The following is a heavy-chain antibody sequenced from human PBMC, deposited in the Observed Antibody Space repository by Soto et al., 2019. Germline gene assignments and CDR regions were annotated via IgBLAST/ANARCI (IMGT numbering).Heavy chain of an antibody. Sequence: SETLSLTCAVYGGSLSGYYCSWIRQLPGKGLEWIGEINHSGSTNYNPSLKSRVTISVDTSKSHFSLRLSSVTAADTAVYYCARGPSRYYSSSGYYIWLDPWGQGTLVTVSS. J-gene: IGHJ5*02. V-gene: IGHV4-34*01. CDR1: GGSLSGYY. CDR3: ARGPSRYYSSSGYYIWLDP. CDR2: INHSGST. D-gene: IGHD3-22*01.